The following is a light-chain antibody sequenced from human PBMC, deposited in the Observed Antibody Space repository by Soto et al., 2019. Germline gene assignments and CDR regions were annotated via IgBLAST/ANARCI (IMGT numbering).Light chain of an antibody. V-gene: IGKV3-20*01. CDR1: QSVRSRY. CDR2: DAS. CDR3: QPYGSSVT. Sequence: DIVLTQSPGTLSLSPGERATLSCRASQSVRSRYLAWYQQKAGQAPRLLIYDASRRATGIPDRFSGSGSGTDFALTISRLAPEDFAVYYCQPYGSSVTFGGGTKVEIK. J-gene: IGKJ4*01.